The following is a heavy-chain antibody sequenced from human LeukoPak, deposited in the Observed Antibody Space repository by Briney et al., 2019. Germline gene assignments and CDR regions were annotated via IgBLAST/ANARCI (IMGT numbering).Heavy chain of an antibody. V-gene: IGHV4-59*01. Sequence: SETLSLTCTVSDDSISTYYWSWIRQPPGKGLEWIGYIYYSGSTNCNPSLKSRVTISVDTSKNQFSLKLSSVTAADTAVYYCAGGWTHPGAFDSWVQGTMVTVSS. CDR1: DDSISTYY. J-gene: IGHJ3*02. CDR2: IYYSGST. CDR3: AGGWTHPGAFDS. D-gene: IGHD5-18*01.